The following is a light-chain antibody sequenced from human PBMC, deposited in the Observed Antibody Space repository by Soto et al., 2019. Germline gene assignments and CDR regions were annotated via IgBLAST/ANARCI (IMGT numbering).Light chain of an antibody. CDR2: AAS. CDR3: QQYYSYPYT. CDR1: QGISSY. Sequence: AIRMTQSPSSLSASTGARVTITCRASQGISSYLAWYQQKPGKAPKLLIYAASTLQSGVPSRFSGSGSGTDFTLTISCLQSEDFATYYCQQYYSYPYTFGQGTKLEMK. J-gene: IGKJ2*01. V-gene: IGKV1-8*01.